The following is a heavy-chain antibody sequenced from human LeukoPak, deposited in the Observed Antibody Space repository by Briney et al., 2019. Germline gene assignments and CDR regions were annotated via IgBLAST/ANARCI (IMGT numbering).Heavy chain of an antibody. J-gene: IGHJ4*02. CDR2: IYYSGST. V-gene: IGHV4-39*01. D-gene: IGHD6-19*01. Sequence: SETLSLTCTVSGGTISSSSYYWGWIRQPPGQGLEWIGSIYYSGSTYYNPSLKGRVTISVDTSKNQFSLKLSSVTATDTAVYYCARPFTKNSSGRDFGYWGRGTLVTVSS. CDR3: ARPFTKNSSGRDFGY. CDR1: GGTISSSSYY.